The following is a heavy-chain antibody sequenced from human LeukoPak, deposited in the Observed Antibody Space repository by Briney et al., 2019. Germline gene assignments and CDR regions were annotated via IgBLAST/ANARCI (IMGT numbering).Heavy chain of an antibody. Sequence: PGGSLRLSCAASGFRLSDYWMRWVRQAPGKGLEWVAFISYDGINKYYADSVKGRFTISRDNSKNMLYLQMNSLRPEDTAVYYCARGEDEADTTMATINDFDYWGQGTLVTVSS. CDR2: ISYDGINK. CDR3: ARGEDEADTTMATINDFDY. D-gene: IGHD5-18*01. J-gene: IGHJ4*02. V-gene: IGHV3-30-3*01. CDR1: GFRLSDYW.